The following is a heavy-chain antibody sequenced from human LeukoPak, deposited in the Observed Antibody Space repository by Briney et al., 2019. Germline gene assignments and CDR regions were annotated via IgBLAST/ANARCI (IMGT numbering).Heavy chain of an antibody. CDR1: EFTFSSYG. J-gene: IGHJ4*02. Sequence: PGGSLRLSCAASEFTFSSYGMHWVRQAPGKGLEWVAVISYDGSNKYYADSVKGRFTISRDNSKNTLYLQMNSLRAEDTAVYYCARAANGYPDYWGQGTLVTVSS. CDR3: ARAANGYPDY. V-gene: IGHV3-30*03. D-gene: IGHD5-24*01. CDR2: ISYDGSNK.